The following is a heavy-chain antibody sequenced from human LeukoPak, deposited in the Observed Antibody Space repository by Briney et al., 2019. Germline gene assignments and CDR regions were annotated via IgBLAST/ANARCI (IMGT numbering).Heavy chain of an antibody. D-gene: IGHD3-22*01. V-gene: IGHV4-59*08. CDR1: GGSISSYY. CDR3: ARAAGYYYDSSGFGNFDY. J-gene: IGHJ4*02. Sequence: PSETLSLTCTVSGGSISSYYWSWIRQPPGKGLEWIGYIYYSGSTYYNPSLKSRVTISVDTSKNQFSLKLSSVTAADTAVYYCARAAGYYYDSSGFGNFDYWGQGTLVTVSS. CDR2: IYYSGST.